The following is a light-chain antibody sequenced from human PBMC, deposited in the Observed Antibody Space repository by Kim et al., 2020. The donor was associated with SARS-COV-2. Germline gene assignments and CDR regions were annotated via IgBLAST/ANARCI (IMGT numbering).Light chain of an antibody. CDR1: SSNIGINT. CDR3: AAWDDRLDGPV. CDR2: DNN. J-gene: IGLJ3*02. Sequence: QSVLTQPPSASGTPGQRVTISCSGSSSNIGINTVNWYQQLPGTAPKLLIYDNNQRPSGVPDRFSGSKSGTSASLAISGLQSDDEADYYCAAWDDRLDGPVFGGGTQLTVL. V-gene: IGLV1-44*01.